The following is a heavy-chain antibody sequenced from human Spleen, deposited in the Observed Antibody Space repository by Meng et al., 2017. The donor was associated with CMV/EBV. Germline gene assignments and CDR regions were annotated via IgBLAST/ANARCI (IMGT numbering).Heavy chain of an antibody. V-gene: IGHV3-9*01. J-gene: IGHJ6*02. CDR2: INWKSGFI. CDR1: GFTFDDYA. CDR3: AKDISWEIAAPQGTAIGGMDV. D-gene: IGHD2-21*02. Sequence: GGSLRLSCEASGFTFDDYAMHWVRQVPGKGLEWVPGINWKSGFIGYADSVKGRFTISRDNGKNSLYLQMNSLRADDTALYYCAKDISWEIAAPQGTAIGGMDVWGQGTTVTVSS.